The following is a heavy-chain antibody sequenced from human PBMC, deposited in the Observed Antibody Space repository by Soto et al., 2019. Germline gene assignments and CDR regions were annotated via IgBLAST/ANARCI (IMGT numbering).Heavy chain of an antibody. CDR2: INPSGGST. J-gene: IGHJ6*02. CDR3: ARDHNYYDSSGYYYGYYYYGMDV. D-gene: IGHD3-22*01. CDR1: GYTFTSYY. V-gene: IGHV1-46*01. Sequence: QVQLVQSGAEVKKSGASVKVSCKASGYTFTSYYMHWVRQAPGQGLEWMGIINPSGGSTSYAQKFQGRVTMTRDTSTSTVYMELSSLRSEDTAVYYCARDHNYYDSSGYYYGYYYYGMDVWGQGTTVTVSS.